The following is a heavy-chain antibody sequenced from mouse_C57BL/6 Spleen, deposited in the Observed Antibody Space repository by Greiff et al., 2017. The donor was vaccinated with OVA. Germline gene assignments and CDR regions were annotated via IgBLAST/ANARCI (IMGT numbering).Heavy chain of an antibody. V-gene: IGHV6-3*01. CDR1: GFTFSNYW. J-gene: IGHJ3*01. Sequence: EVQGVESGGGLVQPGGSMKLSCVASGFTFSNYWLNWVRQSPETGLEWVAQISLKSDNSATHYAVSVKGRFTISRDDSKSSVYQQMNNLRAEDTGIYYCTSNSPFAYWGQGTLVTVSA. D-gene: IGHD2-5*01. CDR2: ISLKSDNSAT. CDR3: TSNSPFAY.